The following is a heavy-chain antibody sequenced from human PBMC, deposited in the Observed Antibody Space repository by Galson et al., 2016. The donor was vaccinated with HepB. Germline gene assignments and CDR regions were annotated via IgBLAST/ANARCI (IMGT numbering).Heavy chain of an antibody. V-gene: IGHV3-30*18. J-gene: IGHJ6*02. D-gene: IGHD3-3*01. CDR1: GFNFSYYA. CDR3: AKSRLRFLGWGTHDMDV. CDR2: ISYDGRTN. Sequence: SLRLSCAASGFNFSYYAMHWVRQAPGKGLAWVASISYDGRTNYYVDSLKGRFSISRDNSRRTLDLQMNSLGVEDTAVYYCAKSRLRFLGWGTHDMDVWGQGTTVSVSS.